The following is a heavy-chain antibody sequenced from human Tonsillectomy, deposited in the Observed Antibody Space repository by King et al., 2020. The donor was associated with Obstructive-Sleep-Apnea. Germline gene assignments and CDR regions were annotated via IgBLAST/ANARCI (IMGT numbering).Heavy chain of an antibody. Sequence: VQLVESGGGLVQTGGSLRISCAASGFTFSAHYMDCGRQAPGKGPEWVGSIKNKDNKYTTEYAASVKGRFTISRDDSQNSLYLQMNSLRTEDTAVYYCAKDLGSPIVGTQWGQGTPVTV. J-gene: IGHJ4*02. V-gene: IGHV3-72*01. CDR1: GFTFSAHY. D-gene: IGHD1-26*01. CDR3: AKDLGSPIVGTQ. CDR2: IKNKDNKYTT.